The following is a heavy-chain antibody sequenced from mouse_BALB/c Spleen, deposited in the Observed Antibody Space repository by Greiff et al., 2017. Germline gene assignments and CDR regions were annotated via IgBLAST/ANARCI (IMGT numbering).Heavy chain of an antibody. D-gene: IGHD2-4*01. J-gene: IGHJ2*01. Sequence: VKVVESGPGLVAPSQSLSITCTVSGFSLTGYGVNWVRQPPGKGLEWLGMIWGDGSTDYNSALKSRLSISKDNSKSQVFLKMNSLQTDDTARYYCARSPYYDYGYFDYWGQGTTLTVSS. V-gene: IGHV2-6-7*01. CDR3: ARSPYYDYGYFDY. CDR2: IWGDGST. CDR1: GFSLTGYG.